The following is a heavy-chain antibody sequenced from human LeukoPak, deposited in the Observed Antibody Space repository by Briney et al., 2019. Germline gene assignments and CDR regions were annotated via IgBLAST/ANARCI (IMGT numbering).Heavy chain of an antibody. CDR1: GGTFSSYA. Sequence: SVRVSCKASGGTFSSYAISWVRQAPGQGLEWMGGIIPIFGTANYAQKFQGRVTITADESTSTAYMELSSLRSEDTAVYYCARDLTSIAARYDAFDIWGQGTMVTVSS. D-gene: IGHD6-6*01. V-gene: IGHV1-69*01. J-gene: IGHJ3*02. CDR3: ARDLTSIAARYDAFDI. CDR2: IIPIFGTA.